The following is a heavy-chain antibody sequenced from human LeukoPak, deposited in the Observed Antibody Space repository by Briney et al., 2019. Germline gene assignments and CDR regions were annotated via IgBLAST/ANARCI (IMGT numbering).Heavy chain of an antibody. CDR3: AGELYYDSSEFDP. J-gene: IGHJ5*02. V-gene: IGHV4-4*07. CDR1: GDSIRRYC. D-gene: IGHD3-22*01. Sequence: SETLFLTCTVPGDSIRRYCWSWIRQPAGKGLEWIGRIYTSGSTNYNPSLKSRVTMSVDTSKNQFSLKLSSVTAADTAVYYCAGELYYDSSEFDPWGQGNLVTVSS. CDR2: IYTSGST.